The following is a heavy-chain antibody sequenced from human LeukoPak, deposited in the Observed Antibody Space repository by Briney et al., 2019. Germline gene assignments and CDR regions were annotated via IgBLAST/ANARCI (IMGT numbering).Heavy chain of an antibody. Sequence: GASVKVSCKASGYTFTGYYMHWVRQAPGQGLEWMGWINPNSGGTNYAQKFQGRVTMTRDTSISTAYMELSRLRSDDTAVYYCARAYCSGGSCYFDSGTPFDPWGQGTLVTVSS. V-gene: IGHV1-2*02. CDR1: GYTFTGYY. D-gene: IGHD2-15*01. CDR3: ARAYCSGGSCYFDSGTPFDP. CDR2: INPNSGGT. J-gene: IGHJ5*02.